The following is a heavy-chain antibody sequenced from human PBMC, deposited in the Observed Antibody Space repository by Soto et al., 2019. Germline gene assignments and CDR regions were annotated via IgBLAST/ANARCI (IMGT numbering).Heavy chain of an antibody. CDR1: GGTFSSYT. CDR3: ARSRYCGGDCYWGAFDI. D-gene: IGHD2-21*01. V-gene: IGHV1-69*02. J-gene: IGHJ3*02. CDR2: IIPILGIA. Sequence: ASVKVSCKASGGTFSSYTISWVRQAPGQGLEWMGRIIPILGIANYAQKFQGRVTITADKSTSTAYMELSSLRSEDTAVYYCARSRYCGGDCYWGAFDIWGQGTMVTVSS.